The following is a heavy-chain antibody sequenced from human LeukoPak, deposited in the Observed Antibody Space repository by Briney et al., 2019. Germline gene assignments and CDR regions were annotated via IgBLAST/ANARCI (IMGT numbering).Heavy chain of an antibody. V-gene: IGHV3-30*04. CDR2: ISYDGSNK. Sequence: PGGSLRLSCAASGFTFSSYAMHWVRQAPGKGLEWVAVISYDGSNKYYADSVKGRFTISRDNSKNTLYLQMNSLRAEDTAVYYCARDQVAAAVSHDAFDIWGQGTMVTVSS. CDR3: ARDQVAAAVSHDAFDI. D-gene: IGHD6-13*01. J-gene: IGHJ3*02. CDR1: GFTFSSYA.